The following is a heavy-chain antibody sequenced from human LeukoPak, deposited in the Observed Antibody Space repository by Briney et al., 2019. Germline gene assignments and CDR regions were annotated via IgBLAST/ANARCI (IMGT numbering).Heavy chain of an antibody. J-gene: IGHJ6*03. V-gene: IGHV3-23*01. Sequence: GGSLRLSCAASGFTFSSYAMSWVRQAPGKGLEWVSAISGSGGSTYYADSVKGGFTISIDNSKNTLYLQMNSLRAEDTAVYYCAKGPLVAAAGSYYYYMDVWGKGTTVTVSS. CDR2: ISGSGGST. D-gene: IGHD6-13*01. CDR1: GFTFSSYA. CDR3: AKGPLVAAAGSYYYYMDV.